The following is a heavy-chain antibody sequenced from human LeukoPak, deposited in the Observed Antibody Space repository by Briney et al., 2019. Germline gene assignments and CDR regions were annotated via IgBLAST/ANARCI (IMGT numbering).Heavy chain of an antibody. J-gene: IGHJ4*02. CDR1: GGSFSGYY. CDR2: INHSGST. V-gene: IGHV4-34*01. CDR3: AREKGVVPAAIEFDY. D-gene: IGHD2-2*01. Sequence: SETLSLTCAAYGGSFSGYYWSWIRQPPGKGLEWIGEINHSGSTNYNPSLKSRVTISVDTSKNQFSLKLSSVTAADTAVYYCAREKGVVPAAIEFDYWGQGTLVTVSS.